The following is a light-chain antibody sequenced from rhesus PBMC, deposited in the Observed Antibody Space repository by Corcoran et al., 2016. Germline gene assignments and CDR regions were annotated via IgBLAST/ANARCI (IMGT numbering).Light chain of an antibody. Sequence: DIQMTQSPSSLSASVGDRVTITCRASENVNNYLNWYQQKPGKAPKLLIYNASTLQSGVPSRFSGGGSGTDYTFTISSLQPEDVATYYCQHGYGTPYSFGQGTKVEIK. V-gene: IGKV1-74*01. CDR1: ENVNNY. CDR3: QHGYGTPYS. J-gene: IGKJ2*01. CDR2: NAS.